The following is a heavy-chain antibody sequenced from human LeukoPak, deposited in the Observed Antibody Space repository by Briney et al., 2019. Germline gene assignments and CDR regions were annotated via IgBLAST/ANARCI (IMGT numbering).Heavy chain of an antibody. Sequence: GESLKISCKGSGYTFTSFWIAWVRQMPGKGLEYMGIIYPTDSTTTYSPSFQGQVTISVDKSISTAYLQWSSLNASDTAMYYCARRGGAADFDYWGQGTLVTVSS. CDR2: IYPTDSTT. J-gene: IGHJ4*02. V-gene: IGHV5-51*01. CDR1: GYTFTSFW. CDR3: ARRGGAADFDY. D-gene: IGHD3-16*01.